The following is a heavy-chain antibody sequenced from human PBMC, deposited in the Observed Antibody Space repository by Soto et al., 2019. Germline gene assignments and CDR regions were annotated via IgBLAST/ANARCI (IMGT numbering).Heavy chain of an antibody. CDR3: ARGHVKFDY. J-gene: IGHJ4*02. CDR2: INHSGST. Sequence: PSETLSLTCAVYGGSFSGYYWSWIRQPPGKGLEWIGEINHSGSTNYNPSLKSRVTISVDTSKNQFSLKLSSVTAADTAVYYCARGHVKFDYGGQGTLFTVP. CDR1: GGSFSGYY. V-gene: IGHV4-34*01.